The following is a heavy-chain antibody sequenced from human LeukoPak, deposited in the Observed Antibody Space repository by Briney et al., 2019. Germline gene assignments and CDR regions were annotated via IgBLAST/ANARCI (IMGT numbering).Heavy chain of an antibody. D-gene: IGHD3-3*01. V-gene: IGHV4-59*01. CDR3: ARGGYDFWVENWFDP. Sequence: PSETLSLTCTVSGGSISSYYWSWIRQPPGKGLEWIGYIYYSGSTNYNPSLKSRVTISVDTSKNQFSLKLSSVTAADTAAYYCARGGYDFWVENWFDPWGQGTLVTVSS. CDR2: IYYSGST. J-gene: IGHJ5*02. CDR1: GGSISSYY.